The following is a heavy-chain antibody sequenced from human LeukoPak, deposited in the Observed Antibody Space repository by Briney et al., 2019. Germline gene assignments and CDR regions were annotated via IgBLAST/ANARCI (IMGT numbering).Heavy chain of an antibody. J-gene: IGHJ4*02. Sequence: GDSVKVSCKAAGYDFINYGISWLRQAPGQGLEWMGWRSIYNGNTDYKLQGRVTMTTDTSTSTAYMELRSLRSDDTAVYYCARGGRFPSSSSSREYYLDYWGQGTLVTVSS. CDR3: ARGGRFPSSSSSREYYLDY. CDR1: GYDFINYG. V-gene: IGHV1-18*01. D-gene: IGHD6-6*01. CDR2: RSIYNGNT.